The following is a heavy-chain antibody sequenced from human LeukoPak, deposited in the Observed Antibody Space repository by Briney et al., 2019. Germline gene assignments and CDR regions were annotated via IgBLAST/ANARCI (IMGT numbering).Heavy chain of an antibody. CDR3: ARSGQQLSPATWFDP. V-gene: IGHV4-59*01. CDR1: GGSISSYY. J-gene: IGHJ5*02. CDR2: TYYSGST. Sequence: KPSGTLSLTCTVSGGSISSYYWSWIRQPPGKGLEWIGYTYYSGSTNYNPSLKSRVTISVDTSKNQFSLKLSSVTAADTAVYYCARSGQQLSPATWFDPWGQGTLVTVSS. D-gene: IGHD6-13*01.